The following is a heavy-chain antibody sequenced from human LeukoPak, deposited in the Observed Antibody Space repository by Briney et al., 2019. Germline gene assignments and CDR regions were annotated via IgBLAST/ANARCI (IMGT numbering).Heavy chain of an antibody. CDR1: GFTFSSYW. Sequence: PGGSLRLSCAASGFTFSSYWMSWVRQAPGKGLEWVANIKQDGSEKYYVDSVKGRFTISRDNAKNSLYLQMNSLRAEDTAVYYCARVEKLLWFGELPNWFDPWGQGTLVTVSS. J-gene: IGHJ5*02. V-gene: IGHV3-7*03. CDR3: ARVEKLLWFGELPNWFDP. D-gene: IGHD3-10*01. CDR2: IKQDGSEK.